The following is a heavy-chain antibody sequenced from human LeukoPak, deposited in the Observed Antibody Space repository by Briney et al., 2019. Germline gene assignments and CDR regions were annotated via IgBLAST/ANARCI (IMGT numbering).Heavy chain of an antibody. V-gene: IGHV3-7*03. D-gene: IGHD1-26*01. CDR2: IKHDGNWK. CDR3: VRDLGGRSGH. Sequence: GGSLRLSCAASGSNFGNYYVSWVRQAPGKGLEWVANIKHDGNWKFYADSVKGRFTVSRDNAEKSVYLHMSSLRAEDTAMYYCVRDLGGRSGHWGQGTLVTVSS. J-gene: IGHJ4*02. CDR1: GSNFGNYY.